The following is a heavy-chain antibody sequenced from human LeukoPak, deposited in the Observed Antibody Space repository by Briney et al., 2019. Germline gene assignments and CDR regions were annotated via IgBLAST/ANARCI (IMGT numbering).Heavy chain of an antibody. CDR3: ATHYYDSSGYHSPDY. V-gene: IGHV3-30-3*01. J-gene: IGHJ4*02. CDR1: GFTFSSYA. D-gene: IGHD3-22*01. CDR2: VSYDGSNK. Sequence: GGSLRLSCAASGFTFSSYAMHWVRQAPGKGLEWVALVSYDGSNKYYVDSVKGRFTISRDNSKNTLYLQMSSLRAEDTALYYCATHYYDSSGYHSPDYWGQGTLVTVSS.